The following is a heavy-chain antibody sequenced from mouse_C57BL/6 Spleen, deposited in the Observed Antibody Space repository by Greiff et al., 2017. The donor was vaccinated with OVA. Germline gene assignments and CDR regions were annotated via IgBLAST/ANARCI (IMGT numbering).Heavy chain of an antibody. CDR1: GFTFSSYA. Sequence: EVNVVESGGGLVKPGGSLKLSCAASGFTFSSYAMSWVRQTPEKRLEWVATISDGGSYTYYPDNVKGRFTISRDNAKNNLYLQMSHLKSEDTAMYYCARDSYYYGSRRYFDVWGTGTTVTVSS. J-gene: IGHJ1*03. V-gene: IGHV5-4*01. D-gene: IGHD1-1*01. CDR2: ISDGGSYT. CDR3: ARDSYYYGSRRYFDV.